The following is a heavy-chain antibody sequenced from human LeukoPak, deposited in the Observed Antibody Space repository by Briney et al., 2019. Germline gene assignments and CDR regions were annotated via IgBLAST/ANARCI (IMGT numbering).Heavy chain of an antibody. D-gene: IGHD3-22*01. Sequence: PGGSLRLSRAASGFTFSDYYMSWIRQAPGKGLEWVSYISSSGSTIYYADSVKGRFTISRDNAKNSLYLQMNSLRAEDTAVYYCARTTYYYDSSGYPFDYWGQGTLVTVSS. CDR2: ISSSGSTI. CDR1: GFTFSDYY. CDR3: ARTTYYYDSSGYPFDY. J-gene: IGHJ4*02. V-gene: IGHV3-11*01.